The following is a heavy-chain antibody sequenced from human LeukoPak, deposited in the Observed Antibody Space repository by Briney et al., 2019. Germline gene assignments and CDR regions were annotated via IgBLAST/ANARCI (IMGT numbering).Heavy chain of an antibody. J-gene: IGHJ4*02. Sequence: PSETLSLTCTVSGDSIISSSYYWGWIRQPPGKGLEWIGSIYYSGSTYYNSSLKSRVTISVDTSKNQFSLKLSSVTAADTAVYYCARRINDFWSGQYGYYFDYWGQGTLVTASS. V-gene: IGHV4-39*01. CDR1: GDSIISSSYY. CDR3: ARRINDFWSGQYGYYFDY. CDR2: IYYSGST. D-gene: IGHD3-3*01.